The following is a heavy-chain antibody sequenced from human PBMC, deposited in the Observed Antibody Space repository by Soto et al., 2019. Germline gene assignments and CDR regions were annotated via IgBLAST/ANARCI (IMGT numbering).Heavy chain of an antibody. V-gene: IGHV1-24*01. D-gene: IGHD4-17*01. CDR1: GYTNTELS. Sequence: GASVNVSCKISGYTNTELSMHWVRQAPGKGLEWMGGFDPEDGETIYAQKFQGRVTMTEDTSTDTAYMELSSLRSEDTAVYYCATQSPPLYGDAHAFDIWGQGTMVTVSS. CDR3: ATQSPPLYGDAHAFDI. J-gene: IGHJ3*02. CDR2: FDPEDGET.